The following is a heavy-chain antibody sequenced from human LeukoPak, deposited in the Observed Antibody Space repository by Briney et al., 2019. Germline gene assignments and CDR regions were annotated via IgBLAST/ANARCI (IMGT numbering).Heavy chain of an antibody. D-gene: IGHD1-26*01. CDR3: ARDVGGSLDY. CDR2: ISYDGSNK. J-gene: IGHJ4*02. Sequence: GGSLRLSCAASGFTFSSYCMHWVRQAPGKGLEWVAVISYDGSNKYYADSVKGRFTISRDNSKNTLYLQMNSLRAEDTAVYYCARDVGGSLDYWGQGTLVTVSS. V-gene: IGHV3-30*03. CDR1: GFTFSSYC.